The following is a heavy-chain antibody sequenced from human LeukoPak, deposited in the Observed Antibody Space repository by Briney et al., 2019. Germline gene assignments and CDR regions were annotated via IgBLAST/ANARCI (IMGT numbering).Heavy chain of an antibody. D-gene: IGHD3-22*01. CDR2: ISAYNGNT. CDR1: GYTFTSYG. CDR3: ASIGRMSEGDYYDSSGYYYGYYFDY. J-gene: IGHJ4*02. Sequence: GASVKVSCKASGYTFTSYGISWVRQAPGQGLEWMGWISAYNGNTNYAQKLQGRVTMTTDTSTSTAYMELRSLRSDDTAVYYCASIGRMSEGDYYDSSGYYYGYYFDYWGQGTRVTVSS. V-gene: IGHV1-18*01.